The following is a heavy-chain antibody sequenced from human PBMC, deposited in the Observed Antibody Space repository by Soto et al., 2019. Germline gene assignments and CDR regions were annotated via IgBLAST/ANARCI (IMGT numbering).Heavy chain of an antibody. V-gene: IGHV4-59*02. CDR3: ARDSVVPAANFDAFDI. CDR1: GGSVSSYN. CDR2: IYYSGST. D-gene: IGHD2-2*01. Sequence: QVQLQESGPGLVKPSETLSLTCTVSGGSVSSYNWSWIRQPPGKGLEWIGYIYYSGSTNYNPSLTGRVPISVDTAKNQFSLKLSSVTAADTAVYYCARDSVVPAANFDAFDIWGQGTMVTVSS. J-gene: IGHJ3*02.